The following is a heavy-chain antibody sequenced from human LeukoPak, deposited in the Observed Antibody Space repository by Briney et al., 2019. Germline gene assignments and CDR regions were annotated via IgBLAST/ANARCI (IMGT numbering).Heavy chain of an antibody. CDR1: GFTFSSYS. CDR3: ARDLSGIAAAGPDY. Sequence: GGSLRLSRAASGFTFSSYSMNWVRQAPGKGLEWVSSISSSSSYIYYADSVKGRFTISRDNAKNSLYLQMNSLRAEDTAVYYCARDLSGIAAAGPDYWGQGTLVTVSS. D-gene: IGHD6-13*01. V-gene: IGHV3-21*01. CDR2: ISSSSSYI. J-gene: IGHJ4*02.